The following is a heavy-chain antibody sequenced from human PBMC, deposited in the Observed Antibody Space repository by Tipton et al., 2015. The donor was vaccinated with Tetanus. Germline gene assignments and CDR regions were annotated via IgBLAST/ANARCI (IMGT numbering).Heavy chain of an antibody. CDR2: IYYSGST. D-gene: IGHD3-10*01. J-gene: IGHJ4*02. Sequence: TLSLTCTVSGGSVRSGSYYWSWIRQPPGKALEWIGSIYYSGSTFYHPSLQSRVTISVDTSKNQFSLRLSSVTAADTAVYFCARHPPPYYYGSGSYLDYWGQGTPVTVSS. CDR1: GGSVRSGSYY. CDR3: ARHPPPYYYGSGSYLDY. V-gene: IGHV4-39*01.